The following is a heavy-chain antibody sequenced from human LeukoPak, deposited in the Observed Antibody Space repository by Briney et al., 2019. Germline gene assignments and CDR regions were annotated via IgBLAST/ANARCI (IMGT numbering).Heavy chain of an antibody. V-gene: IGHV1-2*02. CDR1: GGTFSSYA. J-gene: IGHJ4*02. CDR2: INPNSGGT. Sequence: GASVKVSCKASGGTFSSYATSWVRQAPGQGLEWMGWINPNSGGTNYAQKFQGRVTMTRDTSISTAYMELSRLRSDDTAAYYCARDHTPRLKQWLTTSSGFVVYWGQGTLVTVSS. CDR3: ARDHTPRLKQWLTTSSGFVVY. D-gene: IGHD6-19*01.